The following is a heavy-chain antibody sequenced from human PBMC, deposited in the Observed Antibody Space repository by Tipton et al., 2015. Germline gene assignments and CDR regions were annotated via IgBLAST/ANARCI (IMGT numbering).Heavy chain of an antibody. J-gene: IGHJ4*02. CDR2: IYYSGST. V-gene: IGHV4-34*01. CDR1: GGSFSDYY. CDR3: ARQHCYSTTCYAEFYYFDY. D-gene: IGHD2-2*01. Sequence: TLSLTCAVYGGSFSDYYWSWIRQSPGKGLEWIGGIYYSGSTYHNPSLKSRVSIFVDTSKNQFSLKLSSVTAADTAVYYCARQHCYSTTCYAEFYYFDYWGQGSLVTVSS.